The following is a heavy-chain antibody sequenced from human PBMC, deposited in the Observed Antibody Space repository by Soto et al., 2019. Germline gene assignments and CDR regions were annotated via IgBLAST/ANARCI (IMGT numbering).Heavy chain of an antibody. CDR2: ISGSDGST. CDR3: AKATGYSSGWYDY. Sequence: EVQLLESGGGLVRPGGSLRLTCAASGFTFSSHAMNWVRQAPGKGLEWISAISGSDGSTYYADSVKGRFTIPRDNSKNTLFLQMNTLGAEDTAVYYCAKATGYSSGWYDYWGQGTLVTVSS. CDR1: GFTFSSHA. J-gene: IGHJ4*02. D-gene: IGHD6-19*01. V-gene: IGHV3-23*01.